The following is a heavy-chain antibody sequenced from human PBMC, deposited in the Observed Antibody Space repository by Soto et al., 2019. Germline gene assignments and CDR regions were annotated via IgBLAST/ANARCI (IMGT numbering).Heavy chain of an antibody. J-gene: IGHJ6*02. D-gene: IGHD2-2*01. CDR2: TDSSGRHI. V-gene: IGHV3-21*01. CDR3: ARESTTIHYFHGMDV. CDR1: GFTFSTYT. Sequence: GGSLRLSCAASGFTFSTYTMNWVRQAPGKGLEWVSSTDSSGRHIYYADSVKCRFTISRDNAKNSLYLQMNSLRAEDTAVFYCARESTTIHYFHGMDVWGQGTSVTVSS.